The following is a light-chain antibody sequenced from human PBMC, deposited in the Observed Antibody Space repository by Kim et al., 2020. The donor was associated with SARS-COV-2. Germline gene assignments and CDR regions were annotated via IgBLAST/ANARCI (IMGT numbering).Light chain of an antibody. CDR2: GNS. CDR1: SSNIGAGYD. V-gene: IGLV1-40*01. Sequence: VTSSCTGSSSNIGAGYDVHWYQQLPGTAPKLLIYGNSNRPSGVPDRFSGSKSGTSASLAITGLQAEDEADYYCQSYDSSLSGNYVFGTGTKVTVL. J-gene: IGLJ1*01. CDR3: QSYDSSLSGNYV.